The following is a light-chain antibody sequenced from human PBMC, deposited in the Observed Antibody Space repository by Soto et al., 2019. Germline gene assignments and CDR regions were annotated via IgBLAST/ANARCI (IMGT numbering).Light chain of an antibody. CDR3: QQYKSYPQT. J-gene: IGKJ1*01. Sequence: DIQMTQSPSTLSASVGDRVTITCRASQIISSLLARYQQRPGKAHKLLIYDASRLESCVPSRFSRSGFGTKFSLALSSLLPNFFSTCYCQQYKSYPQTLRQRTKV. V-gene: IGKV1-5*01. CDR1: QIISSL. CDR2: DAS.